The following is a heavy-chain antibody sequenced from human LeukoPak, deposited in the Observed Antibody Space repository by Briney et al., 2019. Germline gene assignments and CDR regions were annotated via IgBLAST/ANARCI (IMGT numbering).Heavy chain of an antibody. CDR3: GGGGCGRPDYYYYGMDV. V-gene: IGHV5-10-1*01. D-gene: IGHD3-16*01. Sequence: GESLKISCKGSGYSFTSYWISWVRQMPGKGLEWMGRIDPSDSYNNYRPFYQGHVTISADKTISTAYLQCSRLKASDTAIYCGGGGGCGRPDYYYYGMDVWGQGTTVTVSS. CDR2: IDPSDSYN. CDR1: GYSFTSYW. J-gene: IGHJ6*02.